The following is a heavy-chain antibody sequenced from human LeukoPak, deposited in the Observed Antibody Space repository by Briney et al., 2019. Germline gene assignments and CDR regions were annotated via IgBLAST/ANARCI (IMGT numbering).Heavy chain of an antibody. V-gene: IGHV4-34*01. CDR2: INHSGST. J-gene: IGHJ4*02. CDR1: GGSFSGYY. Sequence: SETLSLTCAVYGGSFSGYYWSWIRQPPGKGLEWIGEINHSGSTNYNPSLKSRVTISVDTSKNQFSLKLSSVTAADTAVYYCARGFVARPDYWGQGTLVTVSS. CDR3: ARGFVARPDY. D-gene: IGHD6-6*01.